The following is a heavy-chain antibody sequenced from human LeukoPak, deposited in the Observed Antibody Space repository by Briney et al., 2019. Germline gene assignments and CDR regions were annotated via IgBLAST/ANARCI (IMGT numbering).Heavy chain of an antibody. CDR2: IWYDGSNK. J-gene: IGHJ4*02. CDR1: GFTFSSYG. Sequence: GRSLRLSCAASGFTFSSYGMHWVRQAPGKGLEWVAVIWYDGSNKYYADSVKGRFTISRDNSKNTLYLQMNSLRAEDTAVYYCASRTSLNCGGDCRFDYWGQGTLVTVSS. CDR3: ASRTSLNCGGDCRFDY. V-gene: IGHV3-33*01. D-gene: IGHD2-21*01.